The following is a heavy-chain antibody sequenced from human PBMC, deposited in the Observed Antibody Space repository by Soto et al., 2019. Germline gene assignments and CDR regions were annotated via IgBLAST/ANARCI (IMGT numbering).Heavy chain of an antibody. CDR1: GFTFSSFA. V-gene: IGHV3-23*01. D-gene: IGHD3-22*01. CDR3: ADDPPSYYDNGGQYILKMDV. J-gene: IGHJ6*02. Sequence: EVQLLESGGGLVKPGGSLRLSCAASGFTFSSFAMTWVRQAPGKGLEWVSAISGGGDSTYYAASVKGRFTISRDNSKNTLYLPMNSLRAEDTAVDYCADDPPSYYDNGGQYILKMDVWGQGPTVTVSS. CDR2: ISGGGDST.